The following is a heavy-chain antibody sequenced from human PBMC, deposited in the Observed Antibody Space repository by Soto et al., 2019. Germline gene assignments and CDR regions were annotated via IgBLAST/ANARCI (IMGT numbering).Heavy chain of an antibody. D-gene: IGHD3-22*01. CDR2: INAGNGNT. V-gene: IGHV1-3*01. Sequence: QVHLVQSGAEVKEPGASVKVSCKTSGFTFTTHAIHWVRQAPGQSLEWMGWINAGNGNTKYSQRFQDRVTITRDTPASTAYMELSSLRSEDRAVYYCARRNSSGPIDHWGQGTLVTVSS. CDR3: ARRNSSGPIDH. CDR1: GFTFTTHA. J-gene: IGHJ4*02.